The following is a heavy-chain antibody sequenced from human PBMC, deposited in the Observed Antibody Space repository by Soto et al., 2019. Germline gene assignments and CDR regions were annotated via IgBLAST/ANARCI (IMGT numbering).Heavy chain of an antibody. J-gene: IGHJ6*03. CDR1: GGSISSYY. D-gene: IGHD3-3*01. CDR2: IYYSGST. Sequence: SETLSLTCTVSGGSISSYYWSWIRQPPGKGLEWIGYIYYSGSTNYNPSLKSRVTISVDTSKNQFSLKLSSVTAVDTAVYYCARSVGSGYYYYYYYMDVWGKGTTVTVSS. V-gene: IGHV4-59*01. CDR3: ARSVGSGYYYYYYYMDV.